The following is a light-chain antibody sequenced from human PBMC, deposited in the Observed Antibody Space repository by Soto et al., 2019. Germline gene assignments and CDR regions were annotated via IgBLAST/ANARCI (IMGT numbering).Light chain of an antibody. J-gene: IGKJ1*01. CDR1: QGISSY. Sequence: DIQLTQSPSFLSASVGDRVTITCRASQGISSYLAWYQQKPGKAPNLLIYAASTLQSGVPSRFSGSGSGTEFTLTISSPQPEDFTTYYCQQLNSYPRTFGQGTKVEIK. CDR3: QQLNSYPRT. V-gene: IGKV1-9*01. CDR2: AAS.